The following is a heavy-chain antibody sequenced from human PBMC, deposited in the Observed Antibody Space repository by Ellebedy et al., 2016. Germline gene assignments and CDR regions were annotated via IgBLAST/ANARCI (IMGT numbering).Heavy chain of an antibody. V-gene: IGHV4-39*07. CDR2: IYYSGST. Sequence: GSLRLSXIVSGGSISSSSYYWGWIRQPPEKGLEWIGSIYYSGSTYYNPSLQSRITISVDTSKNQFSLKLTSVTAADTAVYYCARDPGGSVTRFDYWGQGTLVTVSS. D-gene: IGHD4-17*01. CDR3: ARDPGGSVTRFDY. CDR1: GGSISSSSYY. J-gene: IGHJ4*02.